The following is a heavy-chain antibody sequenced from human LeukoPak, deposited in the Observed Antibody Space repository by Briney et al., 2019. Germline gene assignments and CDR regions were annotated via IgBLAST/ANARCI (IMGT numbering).Heavy chain of an antibody. V-gene: IGHV4-34*01. J-gene: IGHJ4*02. CDR1: GGSFSGYY. CDR2: INHSGGT. Sequence: SETLSLTCAVYGGSFSGYYWSWIRQPPGKGLEWIGEINHSGGTNYNPSPKSRVTISVDTSKNQFSLKLSSVTAADTAVYYCARLGRITMVRGVIRSFDYWGQGTLVTVSS. D-gene: IGHD3-10*01. CDR3: ARLGRITMVRGVIRSFDY.